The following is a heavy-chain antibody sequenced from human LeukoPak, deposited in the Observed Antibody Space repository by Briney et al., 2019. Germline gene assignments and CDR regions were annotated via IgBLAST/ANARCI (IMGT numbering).Heavy chain of an antibody. D-gene: IGHD3-10*01. CDR3: ARDFHPVLLWFGELLGGGYFDY. J-gene: IGHJ4*02. CDR1: GFTFSSYD. CDR2: IGTAGDT. Sequence: GGSLRLSCAASGFTFSSYDMHWVRQATGKGLEWVSAIGTAGDTYYPGSVRGRFTISRENAKNSLYLQMNSLRAGDTAVYYCARDFHPVLLWFGELLGGGYFDYWGQGTLVTVSS. V-gene: IGHV3-13*01.